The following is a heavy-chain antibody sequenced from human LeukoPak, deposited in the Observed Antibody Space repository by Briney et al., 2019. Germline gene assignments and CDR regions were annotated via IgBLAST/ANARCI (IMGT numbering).Heavy chain of an antibody. CDR1: GGSISSSNW. Sequence: PSETLSHTCAVSGGSISSSNWWSWVRQPPGKGLEWIGEIYHSGSTNYNPSLKSRVTISVDKSKNQFSLKLSSVTAADTAVYYCASRGGYYLYYFDYWGQGTLVTVSS. J-gene: IGHJ4*02. CDR3: ASRGGYYLYYFDY. V-gene: IGHV4-4*02. CDR2: IYHSGST. D-gene: IGHD3-22*01.